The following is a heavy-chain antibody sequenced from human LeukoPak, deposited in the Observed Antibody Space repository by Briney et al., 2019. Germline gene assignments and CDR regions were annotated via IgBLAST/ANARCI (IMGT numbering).Heavy chain of an antibody. CDR3: AGHPAGLDYYDSSGYSDY. D-gene: IGHD3-22*01. Sequence: ASVKVSCKASGYTFTSYDINWVRQATGQGLEWMGWMNPNSGNTGYAQRFQGRVTMTRNTSISTAYMELSSLRSEDTAVYYCAGHPAGLDYYDSSGYSDYWGQGTLVTVSS. CDR1: GYTFTSYD. J-gene: IGHJ4*02. V-gene: IGHV1-8*01. CDR2: MNPNSGNT.